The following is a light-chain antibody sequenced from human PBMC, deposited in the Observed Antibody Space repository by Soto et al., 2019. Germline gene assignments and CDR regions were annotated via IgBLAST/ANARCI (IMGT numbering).Light chain of an antibody. Sequence: EIVMTQSPATLSVSPGERATLSCRASQRIDTSLAWYQQRPGQAPRLLLYNAATRATGIPARFSGRGFGTEFTLTISSLQSEDFALYYCQQYYKLPPFTFGPGTKVDIK. CDR3: QQYYKLPPFT. CDR1: QRIDTS. CDR2: NAA. V-gene: IGKV3-15*01. J-gene: IGKJ3*01.